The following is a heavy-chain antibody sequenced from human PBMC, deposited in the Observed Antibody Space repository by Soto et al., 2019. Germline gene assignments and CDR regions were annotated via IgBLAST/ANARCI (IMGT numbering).Heavy chain of an antibody. CDR2: IIPIFGTV. J-gene: IGHJ6*02. D-gene: IGHD2-2*01. CDR1: GGTFSSYA. V-gene: IGHV1-69*05. CDR3: AKESRSVEVSASRVYGMDV. Sequence: PSLKVSCKSSGGTFSSYAITWVRQAPGQGPEWMGGIIPIFGTVNYADCVKGRVTDSRDNYKDALFLEMSSLRAEDKAVYYCAKESRSVEVSASRVYGMDVWGQGTTVTDPS.